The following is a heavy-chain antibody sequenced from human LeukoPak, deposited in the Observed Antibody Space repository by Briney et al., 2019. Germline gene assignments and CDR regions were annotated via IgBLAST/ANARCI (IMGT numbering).Heavy chain of an antibody. CDR2: INPNSGGT. J-gene: IGHJ4*02. V-gene: IGHV1-2*02. CDR3: ARGNWNDVDY. D-gene: IGHD1-20*01. CDR1: GYTFTSYG. Sequence: ASVKVSCKASGYTFTSYGISWVRQAPGQGLEWMGWINPNSGGTNYAQKFQGRVTMTRDTSISTAYMELSRLRSDDTAVYYCARGNWNDVDYWGQGTLVTVSS.